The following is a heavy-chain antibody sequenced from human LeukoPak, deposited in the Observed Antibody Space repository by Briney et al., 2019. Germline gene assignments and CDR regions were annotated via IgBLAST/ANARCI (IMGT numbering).Heavy chain of an antibody. CDR1: GGTFSSYA. CDR2: ISAYNGNT. Sequence: ASVKVSCKASGGTFSSYAISWVRQAPGQGLEWMGWISAYNGNTNYAQKLQGRVTMTTDTSTSTAYMELRSLRSDDTAVYYCARSASLRFPNPYYFDYWGQGTLVTVSS. D-gene: IGHD3-3*01. CDR3: ARSASLRFPNPYYFDY. V-gene: IGHV1-18*01. J-gene: IGHJ4*02.